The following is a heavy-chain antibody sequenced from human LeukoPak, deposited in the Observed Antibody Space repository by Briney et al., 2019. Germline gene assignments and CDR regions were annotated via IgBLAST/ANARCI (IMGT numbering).Heavy chain of an antibody. CDR3: AKTYYYDSSGYHFDY. Sequence: GGSLRLSCAASGFTFDDYAMHWVRQAPGKGLEWVSGISWNSGSIGYADSVKGRFTISRDNAKNSLYLQMNSLRAEDTALYYCAKTYYYDSSGYHFDYWGQRTLVTVSS. D-gene: IGHD3-22*01. V-gene: IGHV3-9*01. CDR2: ISWNSGSI. CDR1: GFTFDDYA. J-gene: IGHJ4*02.